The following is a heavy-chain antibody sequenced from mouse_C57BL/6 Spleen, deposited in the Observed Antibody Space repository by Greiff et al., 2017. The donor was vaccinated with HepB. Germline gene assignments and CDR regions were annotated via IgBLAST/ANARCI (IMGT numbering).Heavy chain of an antibody. D-gene: IGHD1-1*02. J-gene: IGHJ1*03. CDR3: ARDRLGGSGWYFDV. Sequence: EVKLVESEGGLVQPGSSMKLSCTASGFTFSDYYMAWVRQVPEKGLEWVANINYDGSSTYYLDSLKSRFIISRDNAKNILYLQMSSLKSEDTATYYCARDRLGGSGWYFDVWGTGTTVTVSS. V-gene: IGHV5-16*01. CDR2: INYDGSST. CDR1: GFTFSDYY.